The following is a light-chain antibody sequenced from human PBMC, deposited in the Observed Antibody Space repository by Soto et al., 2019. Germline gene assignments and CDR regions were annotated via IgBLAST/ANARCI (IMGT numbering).Light chain of an antibody. CDR2: DVT. CDR3: SSYTSSSTHVV. CDR1: SSDVGGYNY. Sequence: QSVLTQPASVSGSPGQSITISCTGTSSDVGGYNYVSWYQQHPGKPPKLMIYDVTNRPSGVSNRFSGSKSGNTASLAISGLQAEDEADYYCSSYTSSSTHVVFGGGTKVTVL. V-gene: IGLV2-14*01. J-gene: IGLJ2*01.